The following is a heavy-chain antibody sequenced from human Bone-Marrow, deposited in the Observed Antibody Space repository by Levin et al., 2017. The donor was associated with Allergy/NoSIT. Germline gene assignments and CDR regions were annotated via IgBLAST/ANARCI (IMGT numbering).Heavy chain of an antibody. Sequence: PSETLSLTCAVSGYSISSGYYWGWIRQPPGKGLEWIGSIYHSGSTYYNPSLKSRVTISVDTSKNQFSLKLSSVTAADTAVYYCARCRPAVVGGSWFDPWGQGTLVTVSS. J-gene: IGHJ5*02. V-gene: IGHV4-38-2*01. CDR1: GYSISSGYY. D-gene: IGHD3-16*01. CDR2: IYHSGST. CDR3: ARCRPAVVGGSWFDP.